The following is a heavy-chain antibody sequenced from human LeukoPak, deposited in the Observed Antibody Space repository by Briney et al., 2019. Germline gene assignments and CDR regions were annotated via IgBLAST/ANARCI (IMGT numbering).Heavy chain of an antibody. CDR1: GFTFSSYA. D-gene: IGHD2-15*01. V-gene: IGHV3-23*01. CDR2: ISGSGGST. J-gene: IGHJ4*02. Sequence: PGGSLRLSCAASGFTFSSYAMTWVRQAPGKGLEWVSAISGSGGSTYYADSVKGRFTISRDNSRNTLYLQMNSLRAEDTAVYYCARRVVYYFGYWGQGTLVTVSS. CDR3: ARRVVYYFGY.